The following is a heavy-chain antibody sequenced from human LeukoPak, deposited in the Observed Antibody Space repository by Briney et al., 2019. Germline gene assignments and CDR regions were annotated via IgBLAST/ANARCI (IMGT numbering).Heavy chain of an antibody. CDR1: GFTFSSYE. V-gene: IGHV3-48*03. Sequence: PGGSLRLSCAASGFTFSSYEMNWVRQAPGKGLEWVSYISSSGSTIYYADSVKGRFTISRDNAKNSLYLQMNSLRAEDTAVYYCARGRGYDFWSGYSNPDYWGQGTLVTVSS. D-gene: IGHD3-3*01. CDR2: ISSSGSTI. CDR3: ARGRGYDFWSGYSNPDY. J-gene: IGHJ4*02.